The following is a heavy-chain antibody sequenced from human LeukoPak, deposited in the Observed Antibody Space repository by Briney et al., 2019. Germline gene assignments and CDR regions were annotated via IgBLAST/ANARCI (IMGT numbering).Heavy chain of an antibody. V-gene: IGHV4-59*01. CDR2: IYASGST. Sequence: SETLSLTCTVSGGSITNFYWSWIRQPPGKRPEGIGYIYASGSTNYNPSLRGRVTISIDTSKNQFSLRLNSVTAADTAVYYCARDRGRYFDYWGRGTLVTVSS. J-gene: IGHJ4*02. CDR1: GGSITNFY. D-gene: IGHD3-10*01. CDR3: ARDRGRYFDY.